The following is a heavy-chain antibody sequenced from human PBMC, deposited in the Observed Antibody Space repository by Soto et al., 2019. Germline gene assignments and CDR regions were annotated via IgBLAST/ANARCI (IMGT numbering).Heavy chain of an antibody. CDR2: TYYRSKWYN. Sequence: SQNLSLTCAISGYSVSSNSAAWNWSRQSPSRGLEWLGRTYYRSKWYNDYAISVKSRITINPDTSKNQFSLQLNSVTPEDTAVYYCARTRSSTLDVWGQGTTVTVSS. CDR3: ARTRSSTLDV. V-gene: IGHV6-1*01. J-gene: IGHJ6*02. D-gene: IGHD2-2*01. CDR1: GYSVSSNSAA.